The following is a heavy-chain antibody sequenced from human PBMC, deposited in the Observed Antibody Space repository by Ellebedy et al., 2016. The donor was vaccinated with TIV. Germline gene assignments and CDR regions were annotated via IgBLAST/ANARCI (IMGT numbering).Heavy chain of an antibody. CDR2: INPDGSVK. Sequence: PGGSLRLSCAASGFTFSDSWMSWTRQAPGKGLEWVANINPDGSVKNYVGSVKGRFTISRDNAKKSLFLQIHSLGAEDTAVYYCARDRGWQQFDYWGQGTLVTVSS. V-gene: IGHV3-7*04. CDR1: GFTFSDSW. J-gene: IGHJ4*02. CDR3: ARDRGWQQFDY. D-gene: IGHD5-24*01.